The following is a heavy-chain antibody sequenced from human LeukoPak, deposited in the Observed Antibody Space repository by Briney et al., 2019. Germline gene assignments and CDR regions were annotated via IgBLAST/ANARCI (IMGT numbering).Heavy chain of an antibody. CDR3: ARHGDGGYRYHFDY. Sequence: PSETLSLTCTVSGGSISSSSYYWGWIRQPPGKGLEWIGSIYYSGSTYYNPSLKSRVTISVDTSKDQFSLKLSSVTAADTAVYYCARHGDGGYRYHFDYWGQGTLVTVSS. V-gene: IGHV4-39*01. CDR1: GGSISSSSYY. J-gene: IGHJ4*02. D-gene: IGHD3-16*01. CDR2: IYYSGST.